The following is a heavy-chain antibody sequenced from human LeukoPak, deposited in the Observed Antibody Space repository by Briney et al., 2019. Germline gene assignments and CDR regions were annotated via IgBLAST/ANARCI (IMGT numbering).Heavy chain of an antibody. CDR1: GFTVSSNC. V-gene: IGHV3-53*01. CDR2: IYSGGST. CDR3: ARAYCSGGSCYLTRFDY. J-gene: IGHJ4*02. D-gene: IGHD2-15*01. Sequence: GSLRLSCAASGFTVSSNCMSWVRQAPGKGLEWVSVIYSGGSTYYADSVKGRFTISRDSAKNSLYLQMNSLRAEDTAVYYCARAYCSGGSCYLTRFDYWGQGTLVTVSS.